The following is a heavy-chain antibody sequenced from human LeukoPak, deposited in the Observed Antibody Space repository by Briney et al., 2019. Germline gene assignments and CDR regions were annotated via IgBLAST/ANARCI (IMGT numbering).Heavy chain of an antibody. D-gene: IGHD4-11*01. Sequence: GGSLRLSCAASGFTFSSYAMSWVRRAPGKGLEWVAVIWYDGGKKYYADSVKGRFTISRDNSKNTLYLQMNSVRAEDTAVYYCARDKDYHFDYWGQGTLVTVSS. J-gene: IGHJ4*02. CDR2: IWYDGGKK. V-gene: IGHV3-33*08. CDR1: GFTFSSYA. CDR3: ARDKDYHFDY.